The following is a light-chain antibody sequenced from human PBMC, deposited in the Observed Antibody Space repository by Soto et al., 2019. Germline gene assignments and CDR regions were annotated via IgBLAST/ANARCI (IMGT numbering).Light chain of an antibody. CDR2: DAS. V-gene: IGKV3-11*01. J-gene: IGKJ4*01. Sequence: EIVLTQSPATLSLSPGERATLSCRASQSVSSYLAWYQQKPGQAPRLLIYDASNRATGIPARFSGSGSGTDVPLTISSLEPEDFAVYYCQQRSNWPFTFGGGTKVEIK. CDR3: QQRSNWPFT. CDR1: QSVSSY.